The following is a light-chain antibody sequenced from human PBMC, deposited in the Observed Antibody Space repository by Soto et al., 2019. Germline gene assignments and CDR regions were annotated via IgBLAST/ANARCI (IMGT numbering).Light chain of an antibody. CDR2: GGS. CDR1: QSVSSNY. V-gene: IGKV3-20*01. CDR3: QQYGSSLRT. Sequence: EIVLTQSPGTLSLSPGERATLSCRASQSVSSNYLCWYQKKPGQAPRLLIYGGSSRATGIPDRFSGSGSGTDFTLTISRLEPEDFAVYYCQQYGSSLRTFGQGTKVDIK. J-gene: IGKJ1*01.